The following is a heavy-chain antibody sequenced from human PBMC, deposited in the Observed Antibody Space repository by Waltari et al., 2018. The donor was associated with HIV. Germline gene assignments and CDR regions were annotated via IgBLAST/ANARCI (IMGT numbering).Heavy chain of an antibody. CDR1: GFTFSGYA. V-gene: IGHV3-23*01. CDR3: ARDLGGYWYFDL. CDR2: ISGGGVST. D-gene: IGHD3-16*01. J-gene: IGHJ2*01. Sequence: EVQLLASGGGLVQPGGSLRLPCSASGFTFSGYAMRWVRQGPGKGLGWVSAISGGGVSTYYADSVKGRFTISRDNSKNTVYLQMNSLRGEDTAVYYCARDLGGYWYFDLWGRGTLVTVSS.